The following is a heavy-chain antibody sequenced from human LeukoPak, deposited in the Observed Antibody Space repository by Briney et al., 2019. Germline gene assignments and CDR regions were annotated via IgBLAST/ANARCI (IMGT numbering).Heavy chain of an antibody. Sequence: PGGSLRLSCAASGFTFSSYGMHWVRQAPGKGLEWVAVISYDGSNKYYADSVKGRFTISRDNSKNTLYLQMNSLRAEDTAVYYCAREGIAAAGTSDYWGQGTLVTVSS. CDR3: AREGIAAAGTSDY. CDR2: ISYDGSNK. V-gene: IGHV3-30*19. CDR1: GFTFSSYG. D-gene: IGHD6-13*01. J-gene: IGHJ4*02.